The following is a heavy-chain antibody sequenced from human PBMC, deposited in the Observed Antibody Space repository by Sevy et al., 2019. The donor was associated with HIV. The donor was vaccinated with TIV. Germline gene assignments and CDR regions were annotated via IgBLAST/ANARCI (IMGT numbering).Heavy chain of an antibody. Sequence: GGSLRLSCAASGFTFSSYSMNWVRQAPGKGLEWVSYISSSSSTIYYADSVKGRFTISRDNAKNSLYLQMNSLRDEDTAMYYCARDKLTVTTLNAFDIWGQGTMVTVSS. V-gene: IGHV3-48*02. CDR3: ARDKLTVTTLNAFDI. D-gene: IGHD4-17*01. CDR1: GFTFSSYS. J-gene: IGHJ3*02. CDR2: ISSSSSTI.